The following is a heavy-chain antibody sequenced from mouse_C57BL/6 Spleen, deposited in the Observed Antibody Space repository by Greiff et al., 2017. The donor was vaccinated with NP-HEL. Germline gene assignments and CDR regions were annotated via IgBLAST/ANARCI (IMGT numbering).Heavy chain of an antibody. CDR3: PTITGTWYSGV. Sequence: EVQLQQSGAELVRPGASVKLSCTASGFNFTDYYMPWVKQRPEQGLEWIGWIDPEDGDTEYAPKFQGKATMTADTSSNTTYLQLSSLTAEDTAVYYCPTITGTWYSGVWGTGTTVTVSS. J-gene: IGHJ1*03. D-gene: IGHD4-1*01. CDR2: IDPEDGDT. CDR1: GFNFTDYY. V-gene: IGHV14-1*01.